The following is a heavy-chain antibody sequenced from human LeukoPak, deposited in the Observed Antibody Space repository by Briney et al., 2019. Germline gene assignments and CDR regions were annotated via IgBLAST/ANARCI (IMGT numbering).Heavy chain of an antibody. CDR2: INPNSGGT. Sequence: RGASVKVSCKASGYTFTGYYMHWVRQAPGQGLEWMGWINPNSGGTNYAQKFQGRVTMTRDTSISTAYMELSRLRSDDTAVYYCARVGGAYGSGSYYYFDYWGQGTLVTVSS. CDR3: ARVGGAYGSGSYYYFDY. V-gene: IGHV1-2*02. CDR1: GYTFTGYY. D-gene: IGHD3-10*01. J-gene: IGHJ4*02.